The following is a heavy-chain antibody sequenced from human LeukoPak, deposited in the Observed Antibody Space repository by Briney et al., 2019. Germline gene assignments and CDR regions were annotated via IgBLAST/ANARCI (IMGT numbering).Heavy chain of an antibody. CDR3: VRDSDDYYWALDF. CDR1: GDSVSNNIAT. CDR2: TYYRSRWGN. Sequence: SQTLSLICAISGDSVSNNIATWNWVRQSPSRGLEWLGRTYYRSRWGNDYAISVKSRITIKPDTSRNQFSLQLNSVTPEDTAVYYCVRDSDDYYWALDFWGQGTPVTVSS. V-gene: IGHV6-1*01. D-gene: IGHD3-10*01. J-gene: IGHJ4*02.